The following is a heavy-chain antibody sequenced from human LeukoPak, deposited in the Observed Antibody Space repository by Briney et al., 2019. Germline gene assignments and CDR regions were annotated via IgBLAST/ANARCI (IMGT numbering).Heavy chain of an antibody. V-gene: IGHV4-59*01. CDR3: ARVGFGNTPHPIDY. CDR2: IYYTGST. CDR1: GGSISSYY. D-gene: IGHD4-23*01. J-gene: IGHJ4*02. Sequence: ETLSLTCTVSGGSISSYYWSWIRQPPGKGLEWIGYIYYTGSTNCNPSLRSRVTISVDTSKNQFSLELSSVTAADTAVYYCARVGFGNTPHPIDYWGQGALVTVSS.